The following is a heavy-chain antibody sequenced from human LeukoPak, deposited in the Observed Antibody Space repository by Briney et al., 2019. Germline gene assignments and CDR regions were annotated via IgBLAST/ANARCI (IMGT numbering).Heavy chain of an antibody. CDR1: GYTFTSYG. Sequence: GASVKVSCKASGYTFTSYGISWVRQAPGQGLEWMGWISAYNGNTNYAQKLRGRVTMTTDTSTSTAYMELRSLRSDDTAVYYCATSSSSWYYFDYWGQGTLVTVSS. CDR2: ISAYNGNT. J-gene: IGHJ4*02. V-gene: IGHV1-18*04. D-gene: IGHD6-13*01. CDR3: ATSSSSWYYFDY.